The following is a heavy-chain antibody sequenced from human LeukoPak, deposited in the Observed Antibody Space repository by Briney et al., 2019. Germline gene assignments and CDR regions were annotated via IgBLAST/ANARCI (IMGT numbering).Heavy chain of an antibody. CDR1: GFTLSSYW. D-gene: IGHD5-24*01. Sequence: GGSLRLSCAASGFTLSSYWMHWARQAPGKGLVWVSRINSDGSSTSYADSVKGRFTISRDNAKNTLYLQMNSLRAEDTAVYYCARNPRDGYNYYYYYYMDVWGKGTTVTVSS. CDR3: ARNPRDGYNYYYYYYMDV. J-gene: IGHJ6*03. V-gene: IGHV3-74*01. CDR2: INSDGSST.